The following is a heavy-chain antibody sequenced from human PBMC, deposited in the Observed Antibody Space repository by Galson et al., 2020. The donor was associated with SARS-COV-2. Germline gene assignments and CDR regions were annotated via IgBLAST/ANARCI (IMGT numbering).Heavy chain of an antibody. Sequence: ASETLSLTCTVSGGSISSGDYYWSWIRPPPGKGLEWIGYYYYSGSTYYNPSLKSRVTISVDTSKNQFSLKLSSVTAADTAVYYCASLVAYCGGDCPSYFDYWGQGTLVTVSS. V-gene: IGHV4-30-4*08. CDR2: YYYSGST. D-gene: IGHD2-21*02. CDR3: ASLVAYCGGDCPSYFDY. J-gene: IGHJ4*02. CDR1: GGSISSGDYY.